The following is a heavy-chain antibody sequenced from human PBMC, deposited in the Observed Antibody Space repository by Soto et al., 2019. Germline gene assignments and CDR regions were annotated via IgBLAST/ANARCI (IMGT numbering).Heavy chain of an antibody. D-gene: IGHD2-15*01. CDR3: ARDSIGYGMDV. CDR1: GFTFSSYG. J-gene: IGHJ6*02. V-gene: IGHV3-33*01. CDR2: IWYDGSNK. Sequence: GGSLRLSXAASGFTFSSYGMHWVRQAPGKGLEWVAVIWYDGSNKYYADSVKGRFTISRDNSKNTLYLQMNSLRAEDTAVYYCARDSIGYGMDVWGQGTTVTVSS.